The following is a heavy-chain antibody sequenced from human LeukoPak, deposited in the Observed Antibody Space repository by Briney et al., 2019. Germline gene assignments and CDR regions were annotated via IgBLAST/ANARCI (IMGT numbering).Heavy chain of an antibody. J-gene: IGHJ6*03. CDR3: ARGRMSGWSSDYYYYYMDV. CDR2: IYYSGST. CDR1: GGSISSYY. Sequence: SETLSLTCTVSGGSISSYYWSWIRQPPGKGLEWIGYIYYSGSTNYNPYLKSRVTISVEKSKNQFSLKLSSVTAADTAVYYCARGRMSGWSSDYYYYYMDVWGKGTTVTVSS. D-gene: IGHD6-19*01. V-gene: IGHV4-59*01.